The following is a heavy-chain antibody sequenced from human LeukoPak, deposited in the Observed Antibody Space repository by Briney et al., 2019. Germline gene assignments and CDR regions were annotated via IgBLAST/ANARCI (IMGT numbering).Heavy chain of an antibody. Sequence: HGGSLRLSCAASGFTFSSYAMHWVRQGPGKGLEWVAYIAHHGSNKYYADSVKGRFTISRDNSKRTLYLQMNNLRADDTAVYYCAKDGSWSCTDWGQGALVTVSS. V-gene: IGHV3-30*02. CDR2: IAHHGSNK. J-gene: IGHJ4*02. D-gene: IGHD2-8*02. CDR1: GFTFSSYA. CDR3: AKDGSWSCTD.